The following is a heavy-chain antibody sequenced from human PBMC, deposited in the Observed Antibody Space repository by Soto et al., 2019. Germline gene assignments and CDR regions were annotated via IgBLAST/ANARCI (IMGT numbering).Heavy chain of an antibody. CDR1: RYIFTNYG. Sequence: QVQLVQSGVEVREPGASVKVSCKAVRYIFTNYGVSWVRQAPGQGLEWMGWITTYNGNTEYAQKFQGRVTMTTDASTSTAYMELGRLRSDDTAIYYCARALTGYGMDVWGQGTTLTVSS. J-gene: IGHJ6*02. CDR3: ARALTGYGMDV. V-gene: IGHV1-18*01. CDR2: ITTYNGNT.